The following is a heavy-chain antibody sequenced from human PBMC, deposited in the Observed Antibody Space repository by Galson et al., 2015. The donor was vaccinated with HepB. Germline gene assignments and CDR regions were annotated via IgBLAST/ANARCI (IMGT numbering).Heavy chain of an antibody. CDR2: INPSGGST. J-gene: IGHJ6*02. CDR3: AGDGGYNLDFDYYYYGMDV. D-gene: IGHD5-24*01. CDR1: GYTFTSYY. V-gene: IGHV1-46*01. Sequence: SVKVSCKASGYTFTSYYMHWVRQAPGQGLEWMGIINPSGGSTSYAQKFQGRVTMTRDTSTSTVYMELSSLRSEDTAVYYCAGDGGYNLDFDYYYYGMDVWGQGTTVTVSS.